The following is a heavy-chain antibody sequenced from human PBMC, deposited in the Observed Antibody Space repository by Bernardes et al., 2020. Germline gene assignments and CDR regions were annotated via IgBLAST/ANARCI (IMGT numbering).Heavy chain of an antibody. Sequence: AGSLSLSCAASGFTFSSYAMSWVRQAPGKGLEWVSAISGSGGSTYYADSVKGRFTISRDNSKNTLYLQMNSLRAEDTAVYYCAKDGAYGCYYFDYWSQGTLVTVSS. CDR3: AKDGAYGCYYFDY. CDR2: ISGSGGST. J-gene: IGHJ4*02. D-gene: IGHD3-10*01. V-gene: IGHV3-23*01. CDR1: GFTFSSYA.